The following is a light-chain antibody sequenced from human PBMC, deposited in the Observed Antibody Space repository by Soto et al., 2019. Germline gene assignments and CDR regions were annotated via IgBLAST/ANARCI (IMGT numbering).Light chain of an antibody. Sequence: QLVLTQPASVSGSPGQSITIPCTGTSSDVGGYNYVSWYQQHPGKAPKLMIYDVRNRPSGFSNRFSGSKSGNTASLTISGLQAEDEADYYCSSYTSSTYVVFGRGTKLTVL. CDR3: SSYTSSTYVV. V-gene: IGLV2-14*01. CDR2: DVR. CDR1: SSDVGGYNY. J-gene: IGLJ2*01.